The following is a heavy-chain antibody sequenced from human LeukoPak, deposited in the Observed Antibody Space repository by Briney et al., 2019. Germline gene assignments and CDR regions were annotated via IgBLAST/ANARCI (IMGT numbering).Heavy chain of an antibody. D-gene: IGHD3-10*01. Sequence: GGSLRLSCAASGFTFSSYAMSWVRQAPGKGLEWVSAISGSGGSTYYADSVKGRFTISRDNSKNTLYLQMSSLRAEDTAVYYCARESSGTSYYYGSGSYNLKYFDYWGQGTLVTVSS. V-gene: IGHV3-23*01. CDR2: ISGSGGST. CDR3: ARESSGTSYYYGSGSYNLKYFDY. J-gene: IGHJ4*02. CDR1: GFTFSSYA.